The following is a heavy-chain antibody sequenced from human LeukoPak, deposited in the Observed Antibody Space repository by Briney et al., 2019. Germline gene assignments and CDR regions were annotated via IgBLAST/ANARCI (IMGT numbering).Heavy chain of an antibody. V-gene: IGHV4-30-4*08. CDR2: IYSSGGT. Sequence: PSQTLSLTCTVSGGSITNGDFYWTWIRQPPGKGLEWIGYIYSSGGTHYNPSLESRVTISIDTSNNQFSLNLNSVTAADTAVYYCARDATMVRGVDYWGQGTLVTVSS. D-gene: IGHD3-10*01. CDR1: GGSITNGDFY. J-gene: IGHJ4*02. CDR3: ARDATMVRGVDY.